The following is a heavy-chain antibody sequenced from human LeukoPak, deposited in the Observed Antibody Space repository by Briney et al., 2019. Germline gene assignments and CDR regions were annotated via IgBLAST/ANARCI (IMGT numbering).Heavy chain of an antibody. J-gene: IGHJ5*02. D-gene: IGHD5-12*01. CDR2: IYHSGST. CDR3: ARARARTSGVGLDWFDP. V-gene: IGHV4-30-2*01. Sequence: PSETLSLTCAVSGGSISSGGYSWSWIRQPPGKGLEWIGYIYHSGSTYYNPSLKSRVTISVDRSKNQFSLKLSSVTAADAAVYYCARARARTSGVGLDWFDPWGQGTLVTVSS. CDR1: GGSISSGGYS.